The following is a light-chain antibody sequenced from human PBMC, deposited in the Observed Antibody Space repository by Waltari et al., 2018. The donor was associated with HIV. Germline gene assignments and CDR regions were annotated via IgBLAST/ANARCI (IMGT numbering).Light chain of an antibody. CDR1: SRDVGSSNV. J-gene: IGLJ1*01. Sequence: QSALPQPASVSGSPGQSITISCTGTSRDVGSSNVVSWYQQHPGKAPKLMIYEVSKRPSGVSNRFSGSKSGNTASLTTSGLQAEDEADYYCCSYAGSSTHVFGTGTKVTVL. V-gene: IGLV2-23*02. CDR2: EVS. CDR3: CSYAGSSTHV.